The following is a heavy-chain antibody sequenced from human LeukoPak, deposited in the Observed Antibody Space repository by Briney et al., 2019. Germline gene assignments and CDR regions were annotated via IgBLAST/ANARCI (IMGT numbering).Heavy chain of an antibody. V-gene: IGHV3-23*01. CDR3: ATSGLSRFGF. CDR2: FCGSGGST. Sequence: SGGFLRLSCAASGFTLSNYAMSWVRQAPGKGREWVSPFCGSGGSTYYADSVKGRFTISRDNSKNTLYLQMNSLRAGDTAVYYCATSGLSRFGFWGQGTLVTVSS. J-gene: IGHJ4*02. D-gene: IGHD2/OR15-2a*01. CDR1: GFTLSNYA.